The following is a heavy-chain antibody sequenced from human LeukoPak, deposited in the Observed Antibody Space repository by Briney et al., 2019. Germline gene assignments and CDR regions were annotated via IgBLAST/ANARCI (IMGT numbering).Heavy chain of an antibody. Sequence: SETLSLTCTVSGGSISSYYWSWIRQPPGKGLEWIGEINHSGSTNYNPSLKSRVTISVDTSKNQFSLKLSSVTAADTAVYYCARGTTKPDYYYDSSGPSTTFDYWGQGTLVTVSS. D-gene: IGHD3-22*01. CDR1: GGSISSYY. V-gene: IGHV4-34*01. CDR3: ARGTTKPDYYYDSSGPSTTFDY. J-gene: IGHJ4*02. CDR2: INHSGST.